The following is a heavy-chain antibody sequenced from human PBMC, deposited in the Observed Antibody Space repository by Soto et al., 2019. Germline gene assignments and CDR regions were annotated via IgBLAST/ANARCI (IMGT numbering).Heavy chain of an antibody. CDR1: GYSFTSYW. CDR2: IDPSDSYT. D-gene: IGHD1-26*01. CDR3: ARRGWELPGAFDI. J-gene: IGHJ3*02. V-gene: IGHV5-10-1*01. Sequence: AGESLKISCKGSGYSFTSYWISWVRQMPGKGLEWMGRIDPSDSYTNYSPSFQGHVTISADKSISTAYLQWSSLKASDTAMYYCARRGWELPGAFDIWGQGTMVTVSS.